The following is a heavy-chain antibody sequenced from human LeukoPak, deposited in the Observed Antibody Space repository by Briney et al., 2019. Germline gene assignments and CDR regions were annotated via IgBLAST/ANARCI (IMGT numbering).Heavy chain of an antibody. CDR3: ARDHFDSSGYYYLLGYFEH. D-gene: IGHD3-22*01. CDR1: GYTFTNYY. Sequence: ASGKVSCKASGYTFTNYYLHWGRQAPGQGLEWMGIIKPSGGGTSYALTFKGRVTMTRDTSTSTAYMELSSLGSEDTAVYYCARDHFDSSGYYYLLGYFEHWGQGTLVTVSS. V-gene: IGHV1-46*01. J-gene: IGHJ1*01. CDR2: IKPSGGGT.